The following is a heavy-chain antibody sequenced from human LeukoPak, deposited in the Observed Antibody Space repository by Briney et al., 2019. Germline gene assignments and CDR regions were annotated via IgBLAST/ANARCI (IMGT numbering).Heavy chain of an antibody. J-gene: IGHJ3*02. CDR3: ARANSLFLGDAFDI. CDR1: GGSINFYY. Sequence: PSETLSLTCTVSGGSINFYYWHWMRQPPGKGLEWIGHTFYSGNAKYNPSLESRVTISVDRSKNQISLNLSSVTAADTAVFYCARANSLFLGDAFDIWGQGTMVTVSS. CDR2: TFYSGNA. D-gene: IGHD3-3*02. V-gene: IGHV4-59*12.